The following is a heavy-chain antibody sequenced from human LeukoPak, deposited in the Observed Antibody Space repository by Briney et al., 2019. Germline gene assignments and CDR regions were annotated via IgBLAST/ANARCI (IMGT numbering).Heavy chain of an antibody. V-gene: IGHV3-30*18. CDR1: GFTFSSYG. CDR3: AKDREMWLRTADY. D-gene: IGHD5-12*01. J-gene: IGHJ4*02. CDR2: ISYDGSNK. Sequence: GRSLRLSCAASGFTFSSYGMHWVRQAPGKGLEWVAVISYDGSNKYYADSVKGRFTISRDNSKNTLYLQMNSLRAEDTAVYYCAKDREMWLRTADYWGQGTLVTVSS.